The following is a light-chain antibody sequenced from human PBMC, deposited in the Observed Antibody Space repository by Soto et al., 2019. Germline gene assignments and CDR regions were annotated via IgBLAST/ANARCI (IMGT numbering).Light chain of an antibody. J-gene: IGKJ2*01. CDR2: GAT. CDR1: QSVSSNY. V-gene: IGKV3-20*01. Sequence: EIVLTQSPGSLSLSPGERATLSCRASQSVSSNYLAWYQQTPGQAPRLLIYGATSRATGIPYRFSGSGSGTDFTLTISRLEPEDFAVYFCQQYGTSYTFGQGTKLEIK. CDR3: QQYGTSYT.